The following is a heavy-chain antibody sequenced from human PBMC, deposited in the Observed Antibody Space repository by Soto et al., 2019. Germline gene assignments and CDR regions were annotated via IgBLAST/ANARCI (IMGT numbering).Heavy chain of an antibody. CDR1: GFTFSSYS. Sequence: GGSLRLSCAASGFTFSSYSMNWVRQAPGKGLEWVSSISSSSSYIYYADSVKGRFTISRDNAKNSLYLQMNSLRAEDTAVYYCARDLSYSSGWEDYWGQGTLVTVSS. CDR2: ISSSSSYI. V-gene: IGHV3-21*01. D-gene: IGHD6-19*01. CDR3: ARDLSYSSGWEDY. J-gene: IGHJ4*02.